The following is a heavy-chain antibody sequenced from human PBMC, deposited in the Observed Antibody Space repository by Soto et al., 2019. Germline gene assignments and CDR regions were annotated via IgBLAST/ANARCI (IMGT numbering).Heavy chain of an antibody. D-gene: IGHD2-2*01. CDR3: ARLIHCKTTSCYFDY. V-gene: IGHV4-39*01. J-gene: IGHJ4*02. CDR2: VYYSGTT. Sequence: QLQLQESGPGLVKPSETLSLTCTVSGGSISSSSYYWAWVRQPPGKGLEWIGSVYYSGTTYYNPSLKSRVTISADTSKNQFSLKLSSVTAADTAVFYCARLIHCKTTSCYFDYWGQRTLVTVSS. CDR1: GGSISSSSYY.